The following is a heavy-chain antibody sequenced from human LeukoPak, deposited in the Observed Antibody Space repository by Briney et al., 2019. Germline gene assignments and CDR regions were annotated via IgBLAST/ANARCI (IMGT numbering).Heavy chain of an antibody. D-gene: IGHD6-19*01. CDR2: IIPIFGTA. CDR3: ARDRYSSGGGVFDI. J-gene: IGHJ3*02. V-gene: IGHV1-69*13. Sequence: ASVKVSCKASGGTFSSYAISWVRQAPGQGLEWMGGIIPIFGTANYAQKFQGRVTITADESTSTAYMELSSLRSEDTAVYYCARDRYSSGGGVFDIWGQGTMVTVSS. CDR1: GGTFSSYA.